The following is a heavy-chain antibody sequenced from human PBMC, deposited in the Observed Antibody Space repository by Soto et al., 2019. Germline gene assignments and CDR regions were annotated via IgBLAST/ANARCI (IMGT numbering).Heavy chain of an antibody. CDR2: IIPIFGTA. CDR1: GGTFSSYA. Sequence: ASVKVSCKASGGTFSSYAISWVRQAPGQGLEWMGGIIPIFGTANYAQKFQGRVTITADESTSTAYMELSSLRSEDTAVYYCASGPPKDYYDSSGKLFDYWGQGTRVTVSS. V-gene: IGHV1-69*13. J-gene: IGHJ4*02. D-gene: IGHD3-22*01. CDR3: ASGPPKDYYDSSGKLFDY.